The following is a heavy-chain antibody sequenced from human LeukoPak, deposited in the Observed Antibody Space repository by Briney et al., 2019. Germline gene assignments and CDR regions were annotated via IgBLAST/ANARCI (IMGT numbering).Heavy chain of an antibody. CDR2: IYYSGST. V-gene: IGHV4-59*08. CDR3: ARSPGYYFDY. J-gene: IGHJ4*02. CDR1: GGSISSYY. Sequence: ASETLSLTCTVSGGSISSYYWCWIRQPPGKGLEWIGYIYYSGSTNYNLSLKSRVTISVDTSKNQFSLKLSSVTAADTAVYYCARSPGYYFDYWGQGTLVTVSS.